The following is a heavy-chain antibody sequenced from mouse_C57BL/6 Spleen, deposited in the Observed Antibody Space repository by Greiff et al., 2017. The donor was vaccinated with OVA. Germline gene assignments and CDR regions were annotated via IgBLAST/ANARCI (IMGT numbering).Heavy chain of an antibody. Sequence: QVHVKQSGAELVRPGSSVKLSCKASGYTFTSYWMDWVKQRPGQGLEWIGNIYPSDSETHYNQKFKDKATLTVDKSSSTAYMQLSSLTSEDSAVYYCAREGGGYSDYWGQGTTLTVSS. V-gene: IGHV1-61*01. J-gene: IGHJ2*01. CDR1: GYTFTSYW. CDR2: IYPSDSET. D-gene: IGHD2-3*01. CDR3: AREGGGYSDY.